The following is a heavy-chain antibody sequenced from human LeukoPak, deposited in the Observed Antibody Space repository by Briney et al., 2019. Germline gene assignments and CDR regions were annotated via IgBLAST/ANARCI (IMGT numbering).Heavy chain of an antibody. Sequence: SETLSLTCAVYGGSFSGYYWSWIRQPPGKGLEWIGRIYSSGSTNYNPSLKSRVTMSVDTSKNQFSLKLSSVTAADTAVYYCARGAGWATDYWGQGTLVTVSS. V-gene: IGHV4-59*10. J-gene: IGHJ4*02. CDR1: GGSFSGYY. CDR2: IYSSGST. CDR3: ARGAGWATDY.